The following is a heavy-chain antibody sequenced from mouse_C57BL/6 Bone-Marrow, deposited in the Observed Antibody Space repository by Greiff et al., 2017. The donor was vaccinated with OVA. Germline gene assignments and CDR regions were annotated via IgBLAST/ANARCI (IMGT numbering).Heavy chain of an antibody. V-gene: IGHV2-2*01. CDR1: GFSLTSYG. CDR2: IWSGGST. CDR3: ARKGGSRGYFDV. J-gene: IGHJ1*03. Sequence: QVQLKQSGPGLVQPSQSLSITCTVSGFSLTSYGVHWVRQSPGKGLEWLGVIWSGGSTDYNAAFISRLSISKDNSKSQVFFKMNSLQADDTAIYYCARKGGSRGYFDVWGTGTTVTVSS.